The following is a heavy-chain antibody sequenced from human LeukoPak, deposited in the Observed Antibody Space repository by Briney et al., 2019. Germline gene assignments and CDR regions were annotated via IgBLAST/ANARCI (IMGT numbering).Heavy chain of an antibody. CDR2: INHSGST. CDR1: GFTFADYA. D-gene: IGHD2-2*01. CDR3: ARDPFECSATSCYHYS. V-gene: IGHV4-34*01. J-gene: IGHJ4*02. Sequence: GSLRLSCTASGFTFADYAMSWVRQAPGKGLEWIGEINHSGSTNYNASLKSRVTISVDTSKNQFSLKLSSVTAADTAVYYCARDPFECSATSCYHYSWGQGTLVTVSS.